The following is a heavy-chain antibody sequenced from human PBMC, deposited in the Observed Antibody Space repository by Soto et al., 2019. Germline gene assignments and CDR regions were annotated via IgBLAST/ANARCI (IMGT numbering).Heavy chain of an antibody. CDR2: IDPRDSYT. CDR1: GYSFINYW. J-gene: IGHJ4*02. D-gene: IGHD6-6*01. V-gene: IGHV5-10-1*01. CDR3: VRQYRLAARNSQYYLDL. Sequence: GESLKISCKGSGYSFINYWINWVRQMPDKGLEWMGRIDPRDSYTNYSPSFQGHVTISIDKSINTAYLQWSSLKASDTAIYYCVRQYRLAARNSQYYLDLLGQGILVTVSS.